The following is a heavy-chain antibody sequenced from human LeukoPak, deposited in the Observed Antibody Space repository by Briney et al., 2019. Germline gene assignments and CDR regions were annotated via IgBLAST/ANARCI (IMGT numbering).Heavy chain of an antibody. CDR3: AKDIVLGAFDI. CDR1: GFTFDDYA. V-gene: IGHV3-9*01. Sequence: GGSLRLSCTASGFTFDDYAIHWVRQAPGKGLEWVSGISWNSGSIGYADSVKGRFTISRDNAKNSLYLQMNSLRAEDTALYYCAKDIVLGAFDIWGQGTMVTVSS. CDR2: ISWNSGSI. J-gene: IGHJ3*02. D-gene: IGHD3-22*01.